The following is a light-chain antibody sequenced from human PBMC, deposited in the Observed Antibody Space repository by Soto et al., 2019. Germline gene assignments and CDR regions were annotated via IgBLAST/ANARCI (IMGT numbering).Light chain of an antibody. V-gene: IGKV3-20*01. CDR2: GIF. J-gene: IGKJ1*01. Sequence: EIGLTHSPGTLSLSPWERATLSCRASQSVGLYLAWYQHKPGQAPRLLISGIFRRATGIPDRFSGSGSGTDFTLTISRLEPEDFAMYYCQQYGDSPWAVGQGTKVDIK. CDR3: QQYGDSPWA. CDR1: QSVGLY.